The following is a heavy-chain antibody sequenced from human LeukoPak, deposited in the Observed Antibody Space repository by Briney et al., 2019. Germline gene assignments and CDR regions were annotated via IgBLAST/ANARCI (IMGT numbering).Heavy chain of an antibody. CDR1: GYTFTGYY. CDR2: INPNSGGT. J-gene: IGHJ5*02. Sequence: ASVKVSCKASGYTFTGYYMHWVRQAPGQGLEWMGWINPNSGGTNYAQKVQGRVTMTRDTSISTAYMELSRLRSDDTAVYYCAREVVTAHSFDPWGQGTLVTVSS. CDR3: AREVVTAHSFDP. D-gene: IGHD2-21*02. V-gene: IGHV1-2*02.